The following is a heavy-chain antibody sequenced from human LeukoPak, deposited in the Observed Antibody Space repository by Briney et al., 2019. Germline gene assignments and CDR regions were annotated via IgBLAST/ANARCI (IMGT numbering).Heavy chain of an antibody. D-gene: IGHD2-21*01. V-gene: IGHV4-59*01. Sequence: SETLSLTCTVSGGSISSYYWSWIRQPPGKGLEWIGYIYYSGSTNYNPSLKSRVTISVDTSKNQFSLKLSSVTAADTAVYYCARELPYCGGDCAFDYWGQGTLVTVSS. J-gene: IGHJ4*02. CDR3: ARELPYCGGDCAFDY. CDR1: GGSISSYY. CDR2: IYYSGST.